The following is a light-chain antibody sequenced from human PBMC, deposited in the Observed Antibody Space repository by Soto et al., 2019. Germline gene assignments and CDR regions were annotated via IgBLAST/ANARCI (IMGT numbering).Light chain of an antibody. Sequence: EIVMTQSPAILSVSPGDRATLSCRAGQSVSNNLAWYQQKPGQTPRLVIYGASNRATGIPARFSGSGSGTAFTLTISSLQPEDFAVYYCQQDYNLPWTFGQGTKVDI. CDR2: GAS. CDR1: QSVSNN. J-gene: IGKJ1*01. CDR3: QQDYNLPWT. V-gene: IGKV3D-15*02.